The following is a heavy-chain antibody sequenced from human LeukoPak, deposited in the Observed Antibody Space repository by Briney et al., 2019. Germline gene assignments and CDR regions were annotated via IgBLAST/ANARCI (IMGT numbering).Heavy chain of an antibody. V-gene: IGHV4-59*08. Sequence: SETLSLTCTVSGGSISSYYWSWIRQPPGKGLEWIGYIYYSGSTNYNPSLKSRVTISVDTSKNQFSLKLSSVTAADTAVYYCARSLAAAALGAFDIWGQGTMVTVSS. D-gene: IGHD6-13*01. CDR2: IYYSGST. CDR1: GGSISSYY. CDR3: ARSLAAAALGAFDI. J-gene: IGHJ3*02.